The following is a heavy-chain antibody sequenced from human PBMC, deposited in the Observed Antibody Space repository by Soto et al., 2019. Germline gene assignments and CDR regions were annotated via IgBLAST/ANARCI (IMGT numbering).Heavy chain of an antibody. Sequence: GESLKISCAASGFTFSSYAMSWVRQAPGKGLEWVSAISGSGGSTYYADSVKGRFTISRDNSKNTLYLQMNSLRAEDTAVYYCAKGGGYSSGWYLAFDIWGQGTMVTVSS. V-gene: IGHV3-23*01. J-gene: IGHJ3*02. D-gene: IGHD6-19*01. CDR3: AKGGGYSSGWYLAFDI. CDR1: GFTFSSYA. CDR2: ISGSGGST.